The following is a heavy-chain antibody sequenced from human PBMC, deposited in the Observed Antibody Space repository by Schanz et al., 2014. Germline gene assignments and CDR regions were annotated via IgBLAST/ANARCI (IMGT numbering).Heavy chain of an antibody. D-gene: IGHD1-1*01. V-gene: IGHV3-74*01. CDR2: IKSDGSST. J-gene: IGHJ4*02. CDR3: ARDRRNADLDY. Sequence: EVQLVESGGGLVQPGGSLRLSCAASGFTFSSYWMHWVRQVPGKGLVWVSRIKSDGSSTSYADSVKGRFTISRDNAKNSLYLKMNSLRAEDAALYYCARDRRNADLDYWGQGTLVTVSS. CDR1: GFTFSSYW.